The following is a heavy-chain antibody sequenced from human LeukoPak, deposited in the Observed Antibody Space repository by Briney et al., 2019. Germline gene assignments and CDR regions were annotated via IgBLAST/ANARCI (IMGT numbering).Heavy chain of an antibody. J-gene: IGHJ4*02. CDR2: INTDGSIT. V-gene: IGHV3-74*01. Sequence: PGGSLRLSCAASGFTFSDYWIHWVRQAPGKGLVWVSRINTDGSITNYADSVKGRFSISRDNAKNTLYLQMNSLRAEDTAVYYCAKSVWRGQGTLVTVSS. CDR3: AKSVW. CDR1: GFTFSDYW. D-gene: IGHD2-8*01.